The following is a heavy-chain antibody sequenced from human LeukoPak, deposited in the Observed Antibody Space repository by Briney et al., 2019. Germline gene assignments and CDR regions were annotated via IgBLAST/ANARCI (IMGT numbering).Heavy chain of an antibody. J-gene: IGHJ4*02. CDR1: GFTFSRYG. CDR2: ISYDGSKK. V-gene: IGHV3-30*03. CDR3: ATNIIVIGLIDY. Sequence: PGRSLRLSCAASGFTFSRYGMHWVRQAPGKGLEWVAVISYDGSKKYYADSVKGRFTISRDNSKNTLYLQMNSLRAEDTAVYYCATNIIVIGLIDYWGQGTLVSVSS. D-gene: IGHD2-8*01.